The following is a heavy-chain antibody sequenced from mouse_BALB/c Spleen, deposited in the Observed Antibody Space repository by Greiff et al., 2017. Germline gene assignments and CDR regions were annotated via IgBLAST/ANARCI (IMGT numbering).Heavy chain of an antibody. Sequence: QVQLQQPGSELVRPGASVKLSCKATGYTFSSYWIEWVKQRPGHGLEWIGEILPGSGSTNYNEKFKGKATFTADTSSNTAYMQLSSLTSEDSAVYYCARQSHYYAMDYWGQGTSVTVSS. CDR3: ARQSHYYAMDY. J-gene: IGHJ4*01. CDR1: GYTFSSYW. CDR2: ILPGSGST. V-gene: IGHV1-9*01.